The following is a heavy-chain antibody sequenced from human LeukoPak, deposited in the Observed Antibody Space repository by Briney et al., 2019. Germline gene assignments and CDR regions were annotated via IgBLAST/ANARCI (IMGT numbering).Heavy chain of an antibody. J-gene: IGHJ4*02. CDR1: GFTFSTSW. V-gene: IGHV3-7*01. CDR3: ARSGVPYCGGDCKFDY. D-gene: IGHD2-21*01. CDR2: VKEDGSEE. Sequence: GGSLRLSCADSGFTFSTSWMSWVRQAPGKGLEWVANVKEDGSEEYYVESVKGRFTISRDNAKNSLYLQMNSLRAEDTAVYYCARSGVPYCGGDCKFDYWGQGTLVTVSS.